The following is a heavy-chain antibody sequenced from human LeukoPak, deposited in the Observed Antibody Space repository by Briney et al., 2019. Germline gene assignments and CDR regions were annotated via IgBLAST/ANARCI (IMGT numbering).Heavy chain of an antibody. CDR3: AKDDSMVREYGMDV. J-gene: IGHJ6*02. CDR1: GFTFDDYT. D-gene: IGHD3-10*01. V-gene: IGHV3-43*01. CDR2: ISWDGGST. Sequence: GGSLRLSCAASGFTFDDYTMHWVRQAPGKGLEWVSLISWDGGSTYYADSVKGRFTISRDNSKNSLYLQMNSLRTEDTALYYCAKDDSMVREYGMDVWGQGTTVTVSS.